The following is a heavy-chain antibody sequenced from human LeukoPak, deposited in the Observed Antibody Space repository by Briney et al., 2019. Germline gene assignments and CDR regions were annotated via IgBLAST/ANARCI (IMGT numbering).Heavy chain of an antibody. CDR2: INHSGST. J-gene: IGHJ2*01. Sequence: PGGSLRLSCAASGFTFSSYSMNWVRQPPGKGLEWIGEINHSGSTNYNPSLKSRVTMSVDTSKNQFSLKLSSVTAADTAVYYCARAPIVVVPAGGGWYFDLWGRGTLVTVSS. CDR3: ARAPIVVVPAGGGWYFDL. D-gene: IGHD2-2*01. V-gene: IGHV4-34*01. CDR1: GFTFSSYS.